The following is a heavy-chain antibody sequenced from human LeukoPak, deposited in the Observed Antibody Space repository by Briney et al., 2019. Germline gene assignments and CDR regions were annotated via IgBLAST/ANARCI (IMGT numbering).Heavy chain of an antibody. V-gene: IGHV2-5*08. CDR1: DDSITMYYWT. CDR3: AHTNTAMVSVDY. CDR2: IYWDDDK. J-gene: IGHJ4*02. Sequence: TLSLTCTVSDDSITMYYWTWIRQPPGKALEWLALIYWDDDKRYSPSLKSRLTITKDTSKNQVVLTMTNMDPVDTATYYCAHTNTAMVSVDYWGQGTLVTVSS. D-gene: IGHD5-18*01.